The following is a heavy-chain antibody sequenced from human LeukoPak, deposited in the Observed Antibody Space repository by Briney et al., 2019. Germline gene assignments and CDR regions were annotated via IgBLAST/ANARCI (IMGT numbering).Heavy chain of an antibody. D-gene: IGHD6-13*01. V-gene: IGHV3-30*18. CDR2: ISYDGSNK. CDR3: AKTRPLDSSSWSHGDY. Sequence: PGGSLRLSCAPSGFTFSRHGMHWVRQAPGKGLEWVAVISYDGSNKYYADSVKGRFTISRDNSKNTLYLQMNSLRAEDTAVYYCAKTRPLDSSSWSHGDYWGQGTLVTVSS. J-gene: IGHJ4*02. CDR1: GFTFSRHG.